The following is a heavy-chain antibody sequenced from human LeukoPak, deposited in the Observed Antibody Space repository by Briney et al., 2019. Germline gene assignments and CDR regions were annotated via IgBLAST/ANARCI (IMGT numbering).Heavy chain of an antibody. Sequence: ASVKVSCKASGYTFTGYYMHWVRQAPGQGLEWMGWINPNSGGTNYAQEFQGRVTMTRDTSISTAYMELSRLRSDDTAVYYCARAKQQLVLFWFDPWGQGTLVTVSS. V-gene: IGHV1-2*02. J-gene: IGHJ5*02. CDR1: GYTFTGYY. D-gene: IGHD6-13*01. CDR3: ARAKQQLVLFWFDP. CDR2: INPNSGGT.